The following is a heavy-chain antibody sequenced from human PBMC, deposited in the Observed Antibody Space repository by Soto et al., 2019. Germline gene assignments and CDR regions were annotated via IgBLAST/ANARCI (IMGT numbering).Heavy chain of an antibody. V-gene: IGHV4-61*01. CDR2: IYYSEST. D-gene: IGHD3-22*01. CDR3: ARVRRITMIVVVVDAFDI. J-gene: IGHJ3*02. CDR1: GGSVSSGSYY. Sequence: SETLSLTCTVSGGSVSSGSYYWSWIRQPPGKGLEWIGYIYYSESTNYNPSLKSRVTISVDTSKNQFSLKLSSVTAADTAVYYCARVRRITMIVVVVDAFDIWGQGTMVTVSS.